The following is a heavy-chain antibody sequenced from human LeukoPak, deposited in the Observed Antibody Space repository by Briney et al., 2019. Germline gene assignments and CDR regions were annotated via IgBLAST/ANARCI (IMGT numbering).Heavy chain of an antibody. J-gene: IGHJ4*02. Sequence: SVKVSCKASRGTFSSYAISWVRQAPGQGLEWMGGIIPIFGTANYAQKFQGRVTITTDESTSTAYMKLSSLRSEDTAVYYCARDSKRRSSSSGPFDYWGQGTLVTVSS. CDR2: IIPIFGTA. V-gene: IGHV1-69*05. CDR1: RGTFSSYA. CDR3: ARDSKRRSSSSGPFDY. D-gene: IGHD6-6*01.